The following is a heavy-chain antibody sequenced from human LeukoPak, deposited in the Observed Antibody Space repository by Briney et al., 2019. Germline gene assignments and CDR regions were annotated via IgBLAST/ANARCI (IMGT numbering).Heavy chain of an antibody. V-gene: IGHV3-30-3*01. CDR1: GFTFSSYA. CDR2: ISYDGSNK. CDR3: ARDRGNYDCFDY. Sequence: GGSLRLSCAASGFTFSSYAMLWVRQAPGKGLEWVAVISYDGSNKYYADSVKGRFTISRDNSKNTLYLQMNSLRAEDTAVYYCARDRGNYDCFDYWGQGTLVTVSS. J-gene: IGHJ4*02. D-gene: IGHD3-22*01.